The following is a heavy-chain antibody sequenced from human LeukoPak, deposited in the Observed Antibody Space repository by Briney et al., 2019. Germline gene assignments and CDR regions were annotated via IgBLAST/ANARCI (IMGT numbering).Heavy chain of an antibody. CDR3: ARTGGSSGWYFDY. D-gene: IGHD6-19*01. V-gene: IGHV3-21*01. CDR2: ISSSSSYI. CDR1: GFTFSSYS. J-gene: IGHJ4*02. Sequence: GGSLRLSCAASGFTFSSYSMNWVRQAPGKGLEWVSSISSSSSYIYYADSVKGRFTISRDNAKNSLYLQMNSLGAEDTAVYYCARTGGSSGWYFDYWGQGTLATVSS.